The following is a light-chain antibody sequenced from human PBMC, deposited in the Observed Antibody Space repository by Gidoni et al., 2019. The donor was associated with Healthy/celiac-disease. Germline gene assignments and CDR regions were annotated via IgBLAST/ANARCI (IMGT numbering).Light chain of an antibody. CDR3: QQYNNWLPYT. Sequence: EIVMTQSPATLSGSPGERATLSCRASQSVSSNLSWYQQKPGQAPRLLSYGASTRATGIPARFSGSGSGTEFTLTISSLQSEDFAVYYCQQYNNWLPYTFGQGTKLEIK. V-gene: IGKV3-15*01. CDR2: GAS. CDR1: QSVSSN. J-gene: IGKJ2*01.